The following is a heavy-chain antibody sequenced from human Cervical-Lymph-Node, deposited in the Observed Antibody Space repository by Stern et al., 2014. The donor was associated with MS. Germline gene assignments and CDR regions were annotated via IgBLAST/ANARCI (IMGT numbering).Heavy chain of an antibody. CDR1: GGSISRHN. J-gene: IGHJ5*02. V-gene: IGHV4-59*11. CDR3: ARDRVGSGTFYWFDP. CDR2: IHYCGIN. D-gene: IGHD1-26*01. Sequence: QLQLKESGPRLVKPVDTLSLTCTVSGGSISRHNWRWIRQPPGQGLAWIGWIHYCGINIYNPSLKSRVSIAVDTSKNQISLNLTSVTAADTAVYYCARDRVGSGTFYWFDPWGQGTLVTVSS.